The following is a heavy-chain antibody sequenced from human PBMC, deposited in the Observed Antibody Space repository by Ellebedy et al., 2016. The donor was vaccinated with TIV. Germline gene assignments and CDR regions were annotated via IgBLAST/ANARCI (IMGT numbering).Heavy chain of an antibody. V-gene: IGHV4-34*01. CDR3: ARARPDYDSRTYYYYGMDV. Sequence: SETLSLXXAVYGGSFSGYYWSWIRQPPGKGLEWIGEINHSGSTNYNPSLKSRVTISVDTSKNQFSLKLSSVTAADTAVYYCARARPDYDSRTYYYYGMDVWGQGTTVTVSS. CDR2: INHSGST. J-gene: IGHJ6*02. D-gene: IGHD3-22*01. CDR1: GGSFSGYY.